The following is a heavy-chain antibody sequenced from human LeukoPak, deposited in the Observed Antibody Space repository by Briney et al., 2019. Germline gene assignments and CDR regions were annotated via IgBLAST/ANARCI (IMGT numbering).Heavy chain of an antibody. CDR3: ARGSDSRVYYYGMDV. J-gene: IGHJ6*02. V-gene: IGHV3-33*01. Sequence: GSLRLSCAASGFTFSSYGMHWVRQAPGKGLEWVAGIWYDGSNKYYADSVKGRFTISRDNSKNTLYLQMNSLRAEDTAVYYCARGSDSRVYYYGMDVWGQGTTVTVSS. CDR1: GFTFSSYG. D-gene: IGHD1-26*01. CDR2: IWYDGSNK.